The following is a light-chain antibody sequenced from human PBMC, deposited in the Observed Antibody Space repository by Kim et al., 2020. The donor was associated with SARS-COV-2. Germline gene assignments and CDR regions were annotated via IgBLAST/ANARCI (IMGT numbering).Light chain of an antibody. J-gene: IGKJ1*01. CDR3: QSYNSAPWT. Sequence: ASVGDRVTITCRASQDISHYLAWFQQKPGEAPKLLIYAASALHSEVPSRFSGSGSGTDFTLTISSLQPEDVATFYCQSYNSAPWTFGQGTKVDIK. CDR2: AAS. CDR1: QDISHY. V-gene: IGKV1-27*01.